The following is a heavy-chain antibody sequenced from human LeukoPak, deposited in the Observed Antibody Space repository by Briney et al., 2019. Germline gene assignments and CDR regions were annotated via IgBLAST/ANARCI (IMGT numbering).Heavy chain of an antibody. CDR3: ARGVNSGYFDY. CDR1: GGSISSYY. J-gene: IGHJ4*02. CDR2: IYYGGST. Sequence: PSETLSLTCTVSGGSISSYYWSWLRQPPGKGLEWIGYIYYGGSTNYNPSLKSRVTISVDTSKNQFSLKLTSVTAADTAVYYCARGVNSGYFDYCGQGTLVTVSS. D-gene: IGHD1-26*01. V-gene: IGHV4-59*01.